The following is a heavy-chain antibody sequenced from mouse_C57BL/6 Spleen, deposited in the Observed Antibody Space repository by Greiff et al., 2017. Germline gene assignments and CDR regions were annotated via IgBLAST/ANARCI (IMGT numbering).Heavy chain of an antibody. CDR2: IRNKANGYTT. J-gene: IGHJ4*01. CDR1: GFTFTDYY. CDR3: ARLPVYGSSRYAMDY. Sequence: EVKLMESGGGLVQPGGSLSLSCAASGFTFTDYYMSWVRQPPGKALEWLGFIRNKANGYTTEYSASVKGRFTISRANSQSILYLQMNALRAEDSATYYCARLPVYGSSRYAMDYWGQGTSVTVSS. V-gene: IGHV7-3*01. D-gene: IGHD1-1*01.